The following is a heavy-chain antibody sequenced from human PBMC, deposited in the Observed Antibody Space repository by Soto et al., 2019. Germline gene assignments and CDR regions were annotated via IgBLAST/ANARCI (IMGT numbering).Heavy chain of an antibody. Sequence: ASVKVSCKASGYTLTGYSFHLVRQAPGQRLEWMGWINAGNGNTKYSQKFQGRVTITRDTSASTAYMELSSLRSEDTAVYYCARAVAVAADFDYWGQGTLVTVSS. V-gene: IGHV1-3*01. D-gene: IGHD6-19*01. CDR3: ARAVAVAADFDY. CDR2: INAGNGNT. J-gene: IGHJ4*02. CDR1: GYTLTGYS.